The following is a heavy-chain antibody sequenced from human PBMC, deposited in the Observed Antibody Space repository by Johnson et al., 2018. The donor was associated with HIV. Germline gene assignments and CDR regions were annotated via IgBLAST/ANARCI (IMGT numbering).Heavy chain of an antibody. J-gene: IGHJ3*02. CDR3: AKCGDADAFDI. CDR1: GFTFSTYA. V-gene: IGHV3-30*18. D-gene: IGHD3-10*01. CDR2: ISYDGSNK. Sequence: VQLVESGGGVVQPGRSLRLSCTASGFTFSTYAMHWVRRAPGKGLEWVAFISYDGSNKYYADSVKGRFTISRDNSKNTLYLQMNSLRAEDTAVYYCAKCGDADAFDIWGQGTVVTVSS.